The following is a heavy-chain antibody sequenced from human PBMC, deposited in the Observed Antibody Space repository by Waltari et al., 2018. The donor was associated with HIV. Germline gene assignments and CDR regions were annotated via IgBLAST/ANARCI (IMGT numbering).Heavy chain of an antibody. CDR3: ARDDSGRYAFDI. Sequence: EEQLVESGGGLVKPGGSLRLSCVASGFTASSYSMNWDRPAPGKGLAWVSSITSSSNYICYAASVKGRFTISRDNAKNSLYLQMDSLRADDTAMYYCARDDSGRYAFDIWGQGTMVTVSS. D-gene: IGHD3-10*01. V-gene: IGHV3-21*01. CDR2: ITSSSNYI. J-gene: IGHJ3*02. CDR1: GFTASSYS.